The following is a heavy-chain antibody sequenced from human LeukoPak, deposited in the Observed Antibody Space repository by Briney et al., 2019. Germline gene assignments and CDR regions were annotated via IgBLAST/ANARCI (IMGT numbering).Heavy chain of an antibody. J-gene: IGHJ6*02. CDR1: GCTFSSYA. CDR2: ISGSGGST. V-gene: IGHV3-23*01. D-gene: IGHD6-19*01. CDR3: AKSSGGYYYYYYGMDV. Sequence: GGSLRLSCAASGCTFSSYAMSWVRQAPGKGLEWVSAISGSGGSTYYADSVKGRFTISRDNSKNTLYLQMNSLRAEDTAVYYCAKSSGGYYYYYYGMDVWGQGTTVTVSS.